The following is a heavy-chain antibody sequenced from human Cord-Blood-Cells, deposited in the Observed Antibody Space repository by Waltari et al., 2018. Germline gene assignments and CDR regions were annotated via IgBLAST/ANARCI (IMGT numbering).Heavy chain of an antibody. Sequence: EVQLVGSGGGLVKPGGSLRLSCAASGFTFSSYSMNWVRQAPGKGLEWVSSISSSSSYIYYADSVKGRFTISRDNAKNSLYLQMNSLRAEDTAVYYCARDSSSSWYYYYYGMDVWGQGTTVTVSS. D-gene: IGHD6-13*01. CDR3: ARDSSSSWYYYYYGMDV. CDR1: GFTFSSYS. J-gene: IGHJ6*02. V-gene: IGHV3-21*01. CDR2: ISSSSSYI.